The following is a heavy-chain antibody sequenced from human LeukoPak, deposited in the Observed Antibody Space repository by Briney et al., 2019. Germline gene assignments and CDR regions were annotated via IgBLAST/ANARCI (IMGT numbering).Heavy chain of an antibody. Sequence: GGSLRLSCAASGFTFSSYSMNWVRQAPGKGLEWVSTISGSGGSTYYADSVKGRFTVSRDNSKNTLYLQMNSLRAEDTAVYYCAKGDSSGAAGYYFDYWGQGTLVTVSS. V-gene: IGHV3-23*01. CDR3: AKGDSSGAAGYYFDY. CDR1: GFTFSSYS. CDR2: ISGSGGST. D-gene: IGHD3-22*01. J-gene: IGHJ4*02.